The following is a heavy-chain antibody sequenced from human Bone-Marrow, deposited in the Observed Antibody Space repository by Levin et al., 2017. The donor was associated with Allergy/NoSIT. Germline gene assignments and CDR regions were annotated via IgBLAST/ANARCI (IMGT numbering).Heavy chain of an antibody. D-gene: IGHD3-22*01. CDR1: GGTFSSST. CDR2: IIPIFGST. Sequence: KISCKASGGTFSSSTVSWVRQAPGQGLEWMGGIIPIFGSTNYAQKFQGRVTINADEPTSTAYMELSSLRSEDTAMYYCARNMGGYTSESWGQGTLVTVSS. CDR3: ARNMGGYTSES. J-gene: IGHJ5*02. V-gene: IGHV1-69*01.